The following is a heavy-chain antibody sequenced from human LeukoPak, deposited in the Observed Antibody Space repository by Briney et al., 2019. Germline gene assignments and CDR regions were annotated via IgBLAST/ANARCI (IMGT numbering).Heavy chain of an antibody. Sequence: GGSLRLSCAASGFALSSYAMSWVRQAPGKGLEWVSATSSSDAGTYHADSVKGRFTISRDSSKNTLFLQMNRLRPEDAAVYYCAKAPVTTCRGAYCYPFDYWGQGTLVTVSS. V-gene: IGHV3-23*01. CDR1: GFALSSYA. CDR2: TSSSDAGT. D-gene: IGHD2-21*01. J-gene: IGHJ4*02. CDR3: AKAPVTTCRGAYCYPFDY.